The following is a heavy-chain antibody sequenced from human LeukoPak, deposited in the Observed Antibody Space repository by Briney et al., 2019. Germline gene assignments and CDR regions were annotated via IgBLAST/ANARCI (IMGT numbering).Heavy chain of an antibody. CDR2: IKTDGSTT. CDR1: GFTFSSSW. D-gene: IGHD3-16*01. Sequence: PGGSLRLSCAVSGFTFSSSWMHWVRQAPGKGLVWVSHIKTDGSTTAYADSVKGRFTISRDNAKNTLYLQMNSLRVEDTGIYYCARDAGWGRLDSWGQGALVTVSS. J-gene: IGHJ4*02. CDR3: ARDAGWGRLDS. V-gene: IGHV3-74*01.